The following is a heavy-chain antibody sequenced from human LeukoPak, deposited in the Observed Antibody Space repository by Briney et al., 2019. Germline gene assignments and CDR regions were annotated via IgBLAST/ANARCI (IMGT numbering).Heavy chain of an antibody. CDR3: ARGGGPCSNGECPPWFDP. V-gene: IGHV4-59*12. Sequence: SETLSLTCTVSGGSISSYYWSWIRQPPGKGLEWIGYIYYSGSTNYNPSLKSRVTISVDTSKKQFSLKLNSVTAADTAVYYCARGGGPCSNGECPPWFDPWGQGILVTVSS. J-gene: IGHJ5*02. CDR1: GGSISSYY. CDR2: IYYSGST. D-gene: IGHD2-8*01.